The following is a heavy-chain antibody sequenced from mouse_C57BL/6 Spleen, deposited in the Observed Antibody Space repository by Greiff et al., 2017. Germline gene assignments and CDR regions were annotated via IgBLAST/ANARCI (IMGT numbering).Heavy chain of an antibody. CDR2: IYPGGGYT. D-gene: IGHD2-1*01. CDR3: ARSHGNYEGFAY. J-gene: IGHJ3*01. CDR1: GYTFTNYW. V-gene: IGHV1-63*01. Sequence: VQLQQSGAELVRPGTSVKMSCTASGYTFTNYWIGWAKQRPGHGLEWIGDIYPGGGYTNYNEKFKGKATLTADKSSSTAYMQFSSLTSEDSAIYYCARSHGNYEGFAYWGQGTLVTVSA.